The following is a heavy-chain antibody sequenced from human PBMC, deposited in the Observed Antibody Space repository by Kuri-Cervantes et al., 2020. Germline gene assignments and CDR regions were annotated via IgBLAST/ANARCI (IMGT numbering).Heavy chain of an antibody. V-gene: IGHV3-48*03. Sequence: GGSLRLSCAASGFTFSSYEMNWVRQAPGKGLEWVSYICSSGSTIYYADSVKGRFTISRDNAKNSLYLQMNSLRAEDTAVYYCATLLGNLISYYPDYWGQGTLVTVSS. D-gene: IGHD7-27*01. CDR3: ATLLGNLISYYPDY. J-gene: IGHJ4*02. CDR2: ICSSGSTI. CDR1: GFTFSSYE.